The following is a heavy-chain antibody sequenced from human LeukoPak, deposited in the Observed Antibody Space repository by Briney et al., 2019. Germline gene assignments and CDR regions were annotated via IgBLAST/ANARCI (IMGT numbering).Heavy chain of an antibody. CDR3: ARGFSGTSSLFDP. V-gene: IGHV4-4*07. CDR2: IYTSGST. Sequence: PSETLSLTCSVSGGSIRNYYWSWIRQPAGKGLEWIGRIYTSGSTNYNPSLKSRVTISVDTSKNQFSLKLSSVTAADTAVYYCARGFSGTSSLFDPWGQGTLVTVSS. D-gene: IGHD2-2*01. J-gene: IGHJ5*02. CDR1: GGSIRNYY.